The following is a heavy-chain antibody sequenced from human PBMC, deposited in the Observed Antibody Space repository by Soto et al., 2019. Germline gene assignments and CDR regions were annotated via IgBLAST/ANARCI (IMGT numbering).Heavy chain of an antibody. Sequence: ASVKVSCKASGYPVTGYYMHWVRQAPGQGLEWMGWINPNSGGTNYAQKFQGWVTMTRDTSISTAYMELSRLRSDDTAVYYCARSWGYYNIYGMDVWGQGTTVTVSS. CDR2: INPNSGGT. CDR1: GYPVTGYY. J-gene: IGHJ6*02. D-gene: IGHD3-10*01. V-gene: IGHV1-2*04. CDR3: ARSWGYYNIYGMDV.